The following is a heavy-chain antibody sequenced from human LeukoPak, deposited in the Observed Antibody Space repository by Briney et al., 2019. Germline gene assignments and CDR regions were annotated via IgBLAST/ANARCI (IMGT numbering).Heavy chain of an antibody. CDR3: AKDQYSNYVDAFDI. Sequence: GGSLRLSCAASGFTFSSYGMSWVRQAPGKGLEWVSGISGSGGSTYYADSVKGRFTISRDNSKSTLYLQVKSLRADDTAVYYCAKDQYSNYVDAFDIWGQGTMVTVSS. CDR1: GFTFSSYG. CDR2: ISGSGGST. D-gene: IGHD4-11*01. V-gene: IGHV3-23*01. J-gene: IGHJ3*02.